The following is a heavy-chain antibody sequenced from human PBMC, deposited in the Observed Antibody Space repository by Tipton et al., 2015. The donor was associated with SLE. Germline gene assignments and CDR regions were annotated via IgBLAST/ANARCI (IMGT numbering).Heavy chain of an antibody. V-gene: IGHV3-30*04. CDR3: ANPSSDMVQGVIIGSY. D-gene: IGHD3-10*01. CDR1: GFTFSNYP. Sequence: SLRLSCAASGFTFSNYPLHWVRQAPGKGLEWVALMSHNGRNTYYVDSVKGRFTISRDNSKNTLYLDMNSLRVEDTAVYYCANPSSDMVQGVIIGSYWGQGTLVTVSS. CDR2: MSHNGRNT. J-gene: IGHJ4*02.